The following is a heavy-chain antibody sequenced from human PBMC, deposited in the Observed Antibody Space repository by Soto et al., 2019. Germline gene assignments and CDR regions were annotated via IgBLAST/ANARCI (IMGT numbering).Heavy chain of an antibody. CDR1: GGTFSSYA. D-gene: IGHD4-17*01. J-gene: IGHJ4*02. CDR2: IIPIFGTA. V-gene: IGHV1-69*01. CDR3: AREVRTATTDYFDY. Sequence: QVQLVQSGAEVKKPGSSVKVSCKASGGTFSSYAISWVRQAPGQGLEWMGGIIPIFGTANYAQKFKGRVTSPADESTSTAYMELSSLRSEDTAVYDCAREVRTATTDYFDYWGQGTLVTVSS.